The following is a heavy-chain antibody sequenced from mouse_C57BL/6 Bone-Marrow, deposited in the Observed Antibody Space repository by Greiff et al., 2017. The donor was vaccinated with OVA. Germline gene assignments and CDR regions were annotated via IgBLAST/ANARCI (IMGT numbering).Heavy chain of an antibody. V-gene: IGHV8-12*01. CDR1: GFSLSTSGMG. CDR3: ARRVSYYFDY. CDR2: IYWDDDK. Sequence: QVTLKVCGPGILQSSQTLSLTCSFSGFSLSTSGMGVSWIRQPSGKGLEWLAHIYWDDDKRYNPSLKSRLTISKDTSRNQVFLKITSVDTADTATYYCARRVSYYFDYWGQGTTLTVSS. J-gene: IGHJ2*01.